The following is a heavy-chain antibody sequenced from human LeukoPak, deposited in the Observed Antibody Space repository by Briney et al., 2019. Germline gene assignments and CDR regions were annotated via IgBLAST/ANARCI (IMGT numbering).Heavy chain of an antibody. CDR2: INHSGST. D-gene: IGHD4-17*01. J-gene: IGHJ4*02. V-gene: IGHV4-34*01. CDR1: GGSFSGYY. CDR3: ARGVYYSDYGPLDHFDY. Sequence: PSETLSLTCAVYGGSFSGYYWSWIRQPPGKGLEWVGEINHSGSTNYNPSLKSRVTISVDTSKNQFSLKLSSVTAADTAVYYCARGVYYSDYGPLDHFDYWGQGTLVTVSS.